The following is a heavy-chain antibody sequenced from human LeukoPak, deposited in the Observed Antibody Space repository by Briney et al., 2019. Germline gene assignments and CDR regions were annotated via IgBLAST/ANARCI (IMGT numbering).Heavy chain of an antibody. CDR3: AKDRGGTDY. D-gene: IGHD3-16*01. V-gene: IGHV4-34*01. CDR2: INDSGST. Sequence: SETLSLTCAVYGGSFSGYYWSWIRQPPGKGLEWIGEINDSGSTKYNPSLKSRVTISIDTSKNQFSLKVTSVTAADTAVYYCAKDRGGTDYWGQGTLVTVSS. CDR1: GGSFSGYY. J-gene: IGHJ4*02.